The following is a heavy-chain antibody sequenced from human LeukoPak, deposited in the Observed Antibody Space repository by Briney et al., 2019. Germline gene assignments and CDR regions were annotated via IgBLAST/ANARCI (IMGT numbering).Heavy chain of an antibody. CDR2: IYHSGST. J-gene: IGHJ4*02. CDR3: ARGTGGRWFGELEGDY. Sequence: SQTLSLTCTVSGGSISSGGYYWSWIRQPPGKGLEWIGYIYHSGSTYYNPSLKSRVTISVDRSKNQFSLKLSSVTAADTAVYYCARGTGGRWFGELEGDYWGQGTLVTVSS. D-gene: IGHD3-10*01. V-gene: IGHV4-30-2*01. CDR1: GGSISSGGYY.